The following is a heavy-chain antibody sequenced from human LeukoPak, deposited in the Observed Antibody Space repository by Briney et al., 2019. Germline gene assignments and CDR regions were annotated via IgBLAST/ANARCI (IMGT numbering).Heavy chain of an antibody. CDR2: ISGSGGST. J-gene: IGHJ3*02. D-gene: IGHD3-22*01. V-gene: IGHV3-23*01. CDR3: AKGEYYYDSSGTYDAFDI. Sequence: PGGSLRLSCAASGFTFSSDAMSRVRQAPGKGLEWVSAISGSGGSTYYADSVKGRFTISRDNSKNTLYLQMNSLRAEDTAVYYCAKGEYYYDSSGTYDAFDIWGQGTMVTVSS. CDR1: GFTFSSDA.